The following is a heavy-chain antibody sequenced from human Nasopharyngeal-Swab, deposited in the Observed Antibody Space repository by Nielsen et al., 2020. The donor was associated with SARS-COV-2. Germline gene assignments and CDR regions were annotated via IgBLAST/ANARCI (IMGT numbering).Heavy chain of an antibody. CDR2: INHGGST. Sequence: GSLRLSCAVYGGSFSGCYWSWIRQPPGKGLEWIGEINHGGSTNYNPSLKSRVTISVDTSKNQFSMKLSSVTAADTAVYYCASLGITMVRGVSGMDVWGQGITVTVSS. J-gene: IGHJ6*02. CDR3: ASLGITMVRGVSGMDV. CDR1: GGSFSGCY. V-gene: IGHV4-34*01. D-gene: IGHD3-10*01.